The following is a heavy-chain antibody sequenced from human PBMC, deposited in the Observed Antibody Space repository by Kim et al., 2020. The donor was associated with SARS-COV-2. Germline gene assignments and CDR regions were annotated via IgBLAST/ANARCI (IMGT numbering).Heavy chain of an antibody. J-gene: IGHJ5*02. CDR3: ARLRSWYSNWFDP. D-gene: IGHD6-13*01. V-gene: IGHV4-39*01. Sequence: SETLSLTCTVSGGSISSSSYYWGWIRQPPGKGLEWIGSIYYSGSTYYNPSLKSRVTISVDTSKNQFSLKLSSVTAADTAVYYCARLRSWYSNWFDPWGQGTLVTVSS. CDR2: IYYSGST. CDR1: GGSISSSSYY.